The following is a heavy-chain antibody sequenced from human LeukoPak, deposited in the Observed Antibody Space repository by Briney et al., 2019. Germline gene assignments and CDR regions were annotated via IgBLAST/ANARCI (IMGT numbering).Heavy chain of an antibody. CDR1: GLTFSNYA. CDR3: AKSWDFDWLLSY. CDR2: ISGSGTST. J-gene: IGHJ4*02. D-gene: IGHD3-9*01. Sequence: PGGSLRLSCAASGLTFSNYAMNWVRQAPGKGLEWVSGISGSGTSTYYADSVKGRFTISRDNSKNTLHLQMDSLRAEDTAVYYCAKSWDFDWLLSYWGQGTLVTVSS. V-gene: IGHV3-23*01.